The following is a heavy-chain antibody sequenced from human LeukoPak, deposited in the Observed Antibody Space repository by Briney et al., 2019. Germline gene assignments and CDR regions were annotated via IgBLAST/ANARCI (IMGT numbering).Heavy chain of an antibody. V-gene: IGHV3-30*02. CDR3: AKSLLAAISFGFDY. Sequence: GGSLRLSCAASGFTFSSYGMHWVRQAPGKGLEGVAFIRYDGSNKYYADSVKGRFTISRDNSKNTLYLQMNSLRADDPVVFSGAKSLLAAISFGFDYWGQGTLVTVSS. CDR2: IRYDGSNK. D-gene: IGHD2-2*02. J-gene: IGHJ4*02. CDR1: GFTFSSYG.